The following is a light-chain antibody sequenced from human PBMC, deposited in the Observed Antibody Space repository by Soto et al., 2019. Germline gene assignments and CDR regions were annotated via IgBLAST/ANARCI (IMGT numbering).Light chain of an antibody. Sequence: QTVVTQEPSFSVSPGGTVTLTCGLSSGSVSTSNYPSWYQQTPGQAPRTLIYSTNTRSSGVADRFSGSIVGDKAALAITGAQADDESDYYCVLYMGRGILYVFGSGTKVTVL. J-gene: IGLJ1*01. CDR3: VLYMGRGILYV. V-gene: IGLV8-61*01. CDR2: STN. CDR1: SGSVSTSNY.